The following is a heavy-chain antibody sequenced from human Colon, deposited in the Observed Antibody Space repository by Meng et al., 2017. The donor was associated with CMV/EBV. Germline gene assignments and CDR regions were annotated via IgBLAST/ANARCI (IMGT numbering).Heavy chain of an antibody. Sequence: SETLSLTCAVSGGSLGRHYWSWIRQSPGKGLEWIGDINTSGRPNYTPSLKSRVTISIDTSRNQISLNLNSVTAADTAIYYCARDVASDGWYNDHWGQGTLVTVSS. CDR2: INTSGRP. CDR1: GGSLGRHY. V-gene: IGHV4-34*01. D-gene: IGHD6-19*01. J-gene: IGHJ4*02. CDR3: ARDVASDGWYNDH.